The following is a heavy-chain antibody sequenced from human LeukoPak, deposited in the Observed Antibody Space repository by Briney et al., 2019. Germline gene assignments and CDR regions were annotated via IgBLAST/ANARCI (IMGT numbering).Heavy chain of an antibody. CDR2: IHYTGST. CDR1: GGSFSSSSYY. V-gene: IGHV4-39*01. Sequence: SETLSLTCIVSGGSFSSSSYYWGWIRQSPGKGLEWIGSIHYTGSTYYNPSLKRRVTISVDMTRKKFSLKLSSVAAADTAVYYCARHTLYGSGSGQVYWGQGTLVAVSS. CDR3: ARHTLYGSGSGQVY. D-gene: IGHD3-10*01. J-gene: IGHJ4*02.